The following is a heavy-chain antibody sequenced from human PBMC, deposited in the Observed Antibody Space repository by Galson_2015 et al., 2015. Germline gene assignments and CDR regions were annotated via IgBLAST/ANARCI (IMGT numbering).Heavy chain of an antibody. Sequence: ETLSLTCTVSGGSISSYYWSWIRQPPGKGLEWIGYIYYSGSTNYNPSLKSRVTISVDTSKNQFSLKLSSVTAADTAVYYCARDSIHSYYYYMDVWGKGTAVTVSS. D-gene: IGHD3-3*02. V-gene: IGHV4-59*01. J-gene: IGHJ6*03. CDR2: IYYSGST. CDR1: GGSISSYY. CDR3: ARDSIHSYYYYMDV.